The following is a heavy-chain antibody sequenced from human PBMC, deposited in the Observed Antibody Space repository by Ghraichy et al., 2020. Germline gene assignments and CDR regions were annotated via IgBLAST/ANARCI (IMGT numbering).Heavy chain of an antibody. CDR1: GFTFSSYW. CDR3: ARDCGSSWLYYYYYGMDV. CDR2: IKQDGSEK. Sequence: GGSLRLSCAASGFTFSSYWMSWVRQAPGKGLEWVANIKQDGSEKYYVDSVKGRFTISRDNAKNSLYLQMNSLRAEDTAVYYCARDCGSSWLYYYYYGMDVWGQGTTVTVSS. D-gene: IGHD6-13*01. J-gene: IGHJ6*02. V-gene: IGHV3-7*01.